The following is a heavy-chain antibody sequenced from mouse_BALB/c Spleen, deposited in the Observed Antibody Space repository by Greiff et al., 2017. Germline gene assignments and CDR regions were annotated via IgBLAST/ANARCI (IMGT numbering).Heavy chain of an antibody. CDR1: GYSITSDYA. V-gene: IGHV3-2*02. J-gene: IGHJ3*01. Sequence: EVKVEESGPGLVKPSQSLSLTCTVTGYSITSDYAWNWIRQFPGNKLEWMGYISYSGSTSYNPSLKSRISITRDTSKNQFFLQLNSVTTEDTATYYCAREASYYGKGPAWFAYWGQGTLVTVSA. D-gene: IGHD1-1*01. CDR3: AREASYYGKGPAWFAY. CDR2: ISYSGST.